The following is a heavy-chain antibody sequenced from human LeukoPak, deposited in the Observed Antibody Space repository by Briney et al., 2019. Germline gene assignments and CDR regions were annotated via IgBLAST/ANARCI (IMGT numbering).Heavy chain of an antibody. CDR3: ARCVDGGYSYGYPWYYYYMDV. CDR1: GGSLSSYY. J-gene: IGHJ6*03. V-gene: IGHV4-59*01. CDR2: IYYSGST. Sequence: SETLSLTCTVSGGSLSSYYWSWIRQPPGKGLEWIGYIYYSGSTNCNPSLKSRVTISVDTSKNQFSLKLSSVTAADTAVYCCARCVDGGYSYGYPWYYYYMDVWGKGTTVTVSS. D-gene: IGHD5-18*01.